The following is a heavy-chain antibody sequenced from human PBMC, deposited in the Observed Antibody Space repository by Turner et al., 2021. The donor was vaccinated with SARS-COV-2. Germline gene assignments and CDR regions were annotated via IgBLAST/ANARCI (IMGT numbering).Heavy chain of an antibody. V-gene: IGHV4-59*12. CDR2: IYYRGST. CDR3: ARESGCCTNGVCYPASRYYYGMDV. CDR1: GCSMMCNY. Sequence: QVQLQESGPRLVKPLETLSLSCTVSGCSMMCNYWSWIRQPPGKRLEWIGYIYYRGSTNYNPSLESRVTISVDTSRNQFSLKLSSVTAADTAVYYCARESGCCTNGVCYPASRYYYGMDVWGQGTTVTVSS. J-gene: IGHJ6*02. D-gene: IGHD2-8*01.